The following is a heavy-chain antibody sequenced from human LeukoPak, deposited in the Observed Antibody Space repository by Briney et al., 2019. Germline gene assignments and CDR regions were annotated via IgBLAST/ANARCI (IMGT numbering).Heavy chain of an antibody. CDR1: GGSFSGYY. V-gene: IGHV4-34*01. J-gene: IGHJ4*02. D-gene: IGHD7-27*01. Sequence: SETLSLTCAVYGGSFSGYYWSWIRLPPGKGLEWIGEINHSGSTNYNPSLKSRVTISVDTSKNQFSLKLSSVTAADTAVYYCARQRLGMGQNRVDYWGQGTLVTVSS. CDR3: ARQRLGMGQNRVDY. CDR2: INHSGST.